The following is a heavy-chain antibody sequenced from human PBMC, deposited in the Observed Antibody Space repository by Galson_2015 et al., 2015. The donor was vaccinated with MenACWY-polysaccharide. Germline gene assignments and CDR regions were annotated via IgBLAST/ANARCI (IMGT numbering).Heavy chain of an antibody. D-gene: IGHD2-2*01. CDR1: GFTFSNYD. Sequence: SLRLSCAASGFTFSNYDMHWVRQAAGKGLEWVSLIGRRGDTHYSDSVRDRFTISRENAKNSLYLQMNSLRAGDTAVYYCARGVVVVPAAIHYGMDVWGQGTTVTVSS. J-gene: IGHJ6*02. CDR3: ARGVVVVPAAIHYGMDV. CDR2: IGRRGDT. V-gene: IGHV3-13*01.